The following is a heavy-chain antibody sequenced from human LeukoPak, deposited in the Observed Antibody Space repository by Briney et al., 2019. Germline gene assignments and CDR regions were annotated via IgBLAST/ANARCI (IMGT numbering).Heavy chain of an antibody. V-gene: IGHV4-59*08. Sequence: SETLSLTCTVSGGSIGTYYWSWVRQSPGTGLEWIGYIYVTGSRYNPYLQSRGTISLDRTSNQFFLKMTAVTAAHTAVYYCARHIGGGIEDMDVWGRGTKVTVSS. CDR2: IYVTGS. CDR3: ARHIGGGIEDMDV. J-gene: IGHJ6*03. CDR1: GGSIGTYY. D-gene: IGHD3-16*02.